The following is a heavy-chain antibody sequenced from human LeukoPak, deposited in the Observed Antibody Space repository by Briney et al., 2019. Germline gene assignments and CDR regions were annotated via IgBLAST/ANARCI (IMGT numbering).Heavy chain of an antibody. Sequence: GGSLRLSCAASGFTFSSYGMHWVRQAPGKGLEWVAVISYDGSNKYYADSVKGRFTISRDNSKNTLYLQMNSLRAEDTAVYYCAKDSQDYDFWSGYLSSWGQGTLVTVSS. CDR3: AKDSQDYDFWSGYLSS. J-gene: IGHJ5*02. CDR1: GFTFSSYG. V-gene: IGHV3-30*18. D-gene: IGHD3-3*01. CDR2: ISYDGSNK.